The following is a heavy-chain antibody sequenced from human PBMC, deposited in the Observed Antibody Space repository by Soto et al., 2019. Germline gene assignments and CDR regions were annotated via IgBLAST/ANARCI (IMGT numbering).Heavy chain of an antibody. Sequence: PGGSLRLSCEASGITFSDYDMHWVRQAPGKGLEWVSVIGPTGDTSYAGSVKGRFTISRENAKNSVYLQINSLRAGDTAVYFCARAQSQGDWSYYGMDVWGQGTTVTVSS. CDR1: GITFSDYD. V-gene: IGHV3-13*01. J-gene: IGHJ6*02. CDR3: ARAQSQGDWSYYGMDV. D-gene: IGHD3-9*01. CDR2: IGPTGDT.